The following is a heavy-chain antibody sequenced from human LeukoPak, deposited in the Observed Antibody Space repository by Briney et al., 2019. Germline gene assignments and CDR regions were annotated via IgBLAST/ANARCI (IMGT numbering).Heavy chain of an antibody. CDR1: GGTFSSYA. V-gene: IGHV1-69*04. D-gene: IGHD2-21*02. CDR2: IIPILGIA. J-gene: IGHJ4*02. Sequence: SVKVSCKASGGTFSSYAISWVRQAPGQGLEWMGRIIPILGIANYAQKFQGRVTITADESTSTAYMELSSLRSEDTAVYYCARDTPYCGGDCFFDYWGQGTLVTVSS. CDR3: ARDTPYCGGDCFFDY.